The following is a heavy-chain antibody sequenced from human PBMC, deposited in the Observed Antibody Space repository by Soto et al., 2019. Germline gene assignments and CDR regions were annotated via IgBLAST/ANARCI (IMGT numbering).Heavy chain of an antibody. J-gene: IGHJ3*02. D-gene: IGHD3-22*01. CDR3: AREYYYDSSGYSPLGAFDI. Sequence: QVQLVQSGAEVKKPGASVKVSCKASGYTFTSYGISWVRQAPGQGLEWMGWISAYNGNRNYAQKLQGRVTMTTDTSTSTDYMELRSLRSDDTAVYYCAREYYYDSSGYSPLGAFDIWGQGTMVTVSS. CDR1: GYTFTSYG. CDR2: ISAYNGNR. V-gene: IGHV1-18*01.